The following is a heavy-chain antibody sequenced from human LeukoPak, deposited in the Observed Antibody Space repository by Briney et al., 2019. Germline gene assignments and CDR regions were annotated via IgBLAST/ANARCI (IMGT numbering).Heavy chain of an antibody. CDR3: AKGSSTYSITSYWYFDL. J-gene: IGHJ2*01. V-gene: IGHV3-9*01. CDR2: LSWNSGSI. D-gene: IGHD6-13*01. CDR1: GFTFDDHA. Sequence: GRSLRLSCAASGFTFDDHAMHWVRQAPGKGLEWVSGLSWNSGSIDYADSVKGRSTISRDNSKNTLYLQMNSLRAEDTAVYYCAKGSSTYSITSYWYFDLWGRGTRVTVSS.